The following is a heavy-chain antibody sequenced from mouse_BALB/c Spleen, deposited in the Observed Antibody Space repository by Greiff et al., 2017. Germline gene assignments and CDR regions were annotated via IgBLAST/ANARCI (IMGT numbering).Heavy chain of an antibody. V-gene: IGHV1-20*02. CDR1: GYSFTGYF. D-gene: IGHD2-14*01. J-gene: IGHJ4*01. CDR3: AKDRYDDGYYYAMDY. CDR2: INPYNGDT. Sequence: VQLQQSGPELVKPGASVKISCKASGYSFTGYFMNWVMQSHGKSLEWIGRINPYNGDTFYNQKFKGKATLTVDKSSSTAHMELRSLASEDSAVYYCAKDRYDDGYYYAMDYWGQGTSVTVSS.